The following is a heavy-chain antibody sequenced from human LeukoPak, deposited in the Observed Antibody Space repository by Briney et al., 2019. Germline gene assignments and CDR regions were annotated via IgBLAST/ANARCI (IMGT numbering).Heavy chain of an antibody. Sequence: PPETLSLTCTVSGGSISSYYWSWIRQPPGKGLEWIGYIHTSGSTNYNPSLKSRVTISVDTSKNQFSLKLSSVTAADTAEYYCARRRMLGVSGGCCWFDPWGQGTLVTVSS. J-gene: IGHJ5*02. V-gene: IGHV4-4*09. CDR3: ARRRMLGVSGGCCWFDP. CDR2: IHTSGST. CDR1: GGSISSYY. D-gene: IGHD3-16*01.